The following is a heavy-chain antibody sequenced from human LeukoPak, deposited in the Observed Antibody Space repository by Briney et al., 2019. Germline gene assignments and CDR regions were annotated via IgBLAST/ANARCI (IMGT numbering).Heavy chain of an antibody. CDR3: AKDNGRYEFDY. D-gene: IGHD1-26*01. CDR2: ISGSGSST. Sequence: PGGSLRLSCTASGFSFSVHAMSWVRQAPGKGLEWVSGISGSGSSTYYADSMKGRFTISRDNSKNTLYLQANSLRSEDTAVYYCAKDNGRYEFDYWGQGTLVTVSS. CDR1: GFSFSVHA. V-gene: IGHV3-23*01. J-gene: IGHJ4*02.